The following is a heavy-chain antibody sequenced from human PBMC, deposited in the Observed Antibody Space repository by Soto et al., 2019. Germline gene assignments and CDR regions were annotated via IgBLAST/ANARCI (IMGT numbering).Heavy chain of an antibody. Sequence: GGSLRLSCVASGFTFSTYGMNWVRQPPGKGLEWVSSINSRSNYIYYADSVKGRFTISRDNAKNSLYLQMNSLRAEDAAVYYCARVPVYSLYTLDVWGQGTTVTVSS. CDR2: INSRSNYI. J-gene: IGHJ6*02. V-gene: IGHV3-21*01. CDR1: GFTFSTYG. D-gene: IGHD1-26*01. CDR3: ARVPVYSLYTLDV.